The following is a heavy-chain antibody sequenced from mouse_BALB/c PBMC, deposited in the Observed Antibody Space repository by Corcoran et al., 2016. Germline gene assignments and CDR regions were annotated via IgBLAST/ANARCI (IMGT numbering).Heavy chain of an antibody. Sequence: QIQLQQSGPELVKPGASVKISCKASGYTFPAYYINWVKQKPGQGLEWIGWIYPGSGNTKYNEKFKGKATLTVDTSSSTAYMQLSSLTSGDTAVYFCARSGESAITTWFAYWGQGTLVTVSA. CDR1: GYTFPAYY. CDR2: IYPGSGNT. CDR3: ARSGESAITTWFAY. D-gene: IGHD2-4*01. J-gene: IGHJ3*01. V-gene: IGHV1-84*02.